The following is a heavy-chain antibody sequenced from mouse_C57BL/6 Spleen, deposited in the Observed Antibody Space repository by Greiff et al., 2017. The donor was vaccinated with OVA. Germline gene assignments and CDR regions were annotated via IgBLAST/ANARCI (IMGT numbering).Heavy chain of an antibody. D-gene: IGHD1-1*01. CDR1: GYTFTSYG. V-gene: IGHV1-81*01. Sequence: VQLQQSGAELARPGASVKLSCKASGYTFTSYGISWVKQRTGQGLEWIGEIYPRSGNTYYNEKFKGKATLTADKSSSTAYMELRSLTSEDSAVYFCARDCAITTVVNYFDYWGQGTTLTVSS. CDR3: ARDCAITTVVNYFDY. CDR2: IYPRSGNT. J-gene: IGHJ2*01.